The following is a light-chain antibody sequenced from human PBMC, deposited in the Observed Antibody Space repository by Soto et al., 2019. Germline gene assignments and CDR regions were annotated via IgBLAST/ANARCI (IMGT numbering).Light chain of an antibody. V-gene: IGKV3-20*01. Sequence: EIVLTQSPGTLSLSPGERATLSCRASQSVSSSYLAWYQKKPGQDPRLLIYGASSRATGIPDRFSGNVSGTDFNLTLRRLETEDCAVYEGQQSGTSIITCCQGTRREIK. CDR2: GAS. CDR3: QQSGTSIIT. J-gene: IGKJ5*01. CDR1: QSVSSSY.